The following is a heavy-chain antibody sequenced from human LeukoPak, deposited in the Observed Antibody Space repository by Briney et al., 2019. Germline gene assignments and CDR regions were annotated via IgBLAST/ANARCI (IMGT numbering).Heavy chain of an antibody. CDR2: INHSGST. J-gene: IGHJ5*02. CDR3: ARPWIQLWFGWFDP. V-gene: IGHV4-34*01. CDR1: GGSFSGYY. Sequence: SETLYLTCAVYGGSFSGYYWSWIRQPPGKGLEWIGEINHSGSTNYNPSLKSRVTISVDTSKTQFSLKLSSVTAADTAVYYCARPWIQLWFGWFDPWGQGILVTVSS. D-gene: IGHD5-18*01.